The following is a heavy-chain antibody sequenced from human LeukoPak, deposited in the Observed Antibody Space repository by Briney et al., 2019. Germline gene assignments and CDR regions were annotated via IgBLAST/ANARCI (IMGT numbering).Heavy chain of an antibody. Sequence: PGRSLRLSCAASGFTFSSYAMHWVRQAPGKGLEWVAVISYDGSNKYYADSVKGRFTISRDNSKNTLYLQMNSLRAEDTAVYYCAKDDGYSGYDYGGDYWGQGTLVTVSS. V-gene: IGHV3-30-3*01. CDR1: GFTFSSYA. CDR3: AKDDGYSGYDYGGDY. J-gene: IGHJ4*02. D-gene: IGHD5-12*01. CDR2: ISYDGSNK.